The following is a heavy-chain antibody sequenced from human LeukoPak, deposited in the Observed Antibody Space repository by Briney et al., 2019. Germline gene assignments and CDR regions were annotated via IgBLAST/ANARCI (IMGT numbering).Heavy chain of an antibody. J-gene: IGHJ4*02. Sequence: GRSLRLSCAASGFTFSSYAMHWVRQAPGKGLEWVAVISYDGSNKYYADSVKGRFTISRDNSKNTLYLQMNSLRAEDTAVYYCASAMATRYWGQGTLVTVSS. CDR1: GFTFSSYA. CDR2: ISYDGSNK. V-gene: IGHV3-30-3*01. D-gene: IGHD5-18*01. CDR3: ASAMATRY.